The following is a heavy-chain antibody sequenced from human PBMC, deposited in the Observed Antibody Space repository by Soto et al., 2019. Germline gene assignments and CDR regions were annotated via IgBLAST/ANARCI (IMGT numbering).Heavy chain of an antibody. J-gene: IGHJ5*02. CDR2: IIPIFGTA. CDR1: GGTFSSYA. D-gene: IGHD1-26*01. CDR3: ARVSSSRGIVLLGWFDP. V-gene: IGHV1-69*12. Sequence: QVQLVQSGAEVKKPGSSVKVSCKASGGTFSSYAISWVRQAPGQGLEWMGGIIPIFGTANYAQKFQGRVTITADESTSTAYMELSRLRSEDTAVYYCARVSSSRGIVLLGWFDPWGQGTLVTVSS.